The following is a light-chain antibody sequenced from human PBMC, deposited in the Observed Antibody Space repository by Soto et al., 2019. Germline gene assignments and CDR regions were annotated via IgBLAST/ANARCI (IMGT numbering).Light chain of an antibody. CDR2: EVS. CDR3: SSYTSSNTVL. CDR1: SSDVGGYSY. V-gene: IGLV2-14*01. Sequence: QSALTQPASVSGSPGQSITLSCTGTSSDVGGYSYVSWYQQHPGKAPKLMIYEVSNRPSGVSNRFSGSKSGNTASLTISGLQAEDEADYYCSSYTSSNTVLFGEGTKVTVL. J-gene: IGLJ2*01.